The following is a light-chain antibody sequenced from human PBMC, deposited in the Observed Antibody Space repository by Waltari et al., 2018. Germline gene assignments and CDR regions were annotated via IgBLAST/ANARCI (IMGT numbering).Light chain of an antibody. CDR3: QAWGTGTKRE. V-gene: IGLV4-69*01. CDR1: SGRSSYA. CDR2: LNSDGSH. Sequence: QVVLTQSPSASASLGASVKLTCTLSSGRSSYAIAWHQQQPEKGPRYLMKLNSDGSHSRGDGIPDRFSGSSSGAERYLTISRLQSEDEADYFCQAWGTGTKREFGGGTKLTVL. J-gene: IGLJ2*01.